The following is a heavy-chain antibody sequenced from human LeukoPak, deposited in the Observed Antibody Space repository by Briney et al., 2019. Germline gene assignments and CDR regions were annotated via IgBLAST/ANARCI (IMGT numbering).Heavy chain of an antibody. CDR3: ARVGYCTGGSCYIDY. D-gene: IGHD2-15*01. CDR2: INHSGSP. CDR1: GXSFSGYY. Sequence: PSETLSLTCAVYGXSFSGYYWSWIRQPPGKGLEWIGEINHSGSPNYNPSLKSRVIISVDTSKNQFSLKLSSVTAADTAVYYCARVGYCTGGSCYIDYWGQGTLVTVSS. V-gene: IGHV4-34*01. J-gene: IGHJ4*02.